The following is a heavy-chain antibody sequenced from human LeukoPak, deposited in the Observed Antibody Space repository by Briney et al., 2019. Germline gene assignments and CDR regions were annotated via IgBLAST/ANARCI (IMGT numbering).Heavy chain of an antibody. CDR2: INHSGST. V-gene: IGHV4-34*01. D-gene: IGHD6-19*01. Sequence: PSETLSLTCAVYGGSSRGFYWSWIPQPPGKGLEWIGEINHSGSTNYNPSLKSRVTISVDTSKNQFSLKLSSVTAADTAVYYCARMENGSGWPYDFCGQGTLVTVSS. CDR3: ARMENGSGWPYDF. CDR1: GGSSRGFY. J-gene: IGHJ4*02.